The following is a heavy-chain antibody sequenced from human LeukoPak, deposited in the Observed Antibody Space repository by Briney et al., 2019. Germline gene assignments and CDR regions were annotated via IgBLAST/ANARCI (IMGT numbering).Heavy chain of an antibody. Sequence: ASVKVSCKASGYTFTSYGISWVRQAPGQGLEWMGWISAYNGNTNYAQKLQGRVTMTTDTSTSTAYMELRSLRSDDTAVYYCARALRYFDWLSQYYMDVWGKGTTVTVSS. CDR2: ISAYNGNT. CDR1: GYTFTSYG. D-gene: IGHD3-9*01. V-gene: IGHV1-18*01. J-gene: IGHJ6*03. CDR3: ARALRYFDWLSQYYMDV.